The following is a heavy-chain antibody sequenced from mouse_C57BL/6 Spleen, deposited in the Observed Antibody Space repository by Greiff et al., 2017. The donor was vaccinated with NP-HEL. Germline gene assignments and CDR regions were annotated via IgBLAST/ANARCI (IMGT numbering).Heavy chain of an antibody. V-gene: IGHV5-4*01. CDR3: ARDLTTVVSPSFAY. J-gene: IGHJ3*01. Sequence: DVMLVESGGGLVKPGGSLKLSCAASGFTFSSYAMSWVRQTPEKRLEWVATISDGGSYTYYPDNVKGRFTISRDNAKNNLYLQMSHLKSEDTAMYYWARDLTTVVSPSFAYWGQGTLVTVSA. D-gene: IGHD1-1*01. CDR1: GFTFSSYA. CDR2: ISDGGSYT.